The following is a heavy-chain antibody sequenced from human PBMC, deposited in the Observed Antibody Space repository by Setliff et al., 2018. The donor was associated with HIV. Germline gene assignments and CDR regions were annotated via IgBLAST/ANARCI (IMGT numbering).Heavy chain of an antibody. V-gene: IGHV4-38-2*01. Sequence: SETLSLTCAVSDYSISSGYYRGWIRQPPGKGLEWIGGIYHSGSTYYNPSLKSRVTISVDTSKNHFSLKLSSVTAADTAVYYCARLNNGAHYFHFDYWGQGTLVTVSS. J-gene: IGHJ4*02. CDR3: ARLNNGAHYFHFDY. D-gene: IGHD1-20*01. CDR1: DYSISSGYY. CDR2: IYHSGST.